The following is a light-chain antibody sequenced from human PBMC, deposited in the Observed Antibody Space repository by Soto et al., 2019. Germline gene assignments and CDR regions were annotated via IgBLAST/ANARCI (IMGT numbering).Light chain of an antibody. CDR2: LGS. CDR1: QSLLQSNGNHY. CDR3: MQALHTPWT. J-gene: IGKJ1*01. Sequence: DIALTQSPLSLPVTPGEPASISCRSSQSLLQSNGNHYLDWYLQKPGQSPQVLIYLGSNRASGVLDRFSGRGSGTDFTLKISRVEAEDVGVYYCMQALHTPWTFGLGTKVEIK. V-gene: IGKV2-28*01.